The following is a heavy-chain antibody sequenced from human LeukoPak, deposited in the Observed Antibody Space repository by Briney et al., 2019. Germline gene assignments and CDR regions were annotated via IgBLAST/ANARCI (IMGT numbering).Heavy chain of an antibody. CDR3: ARGPPGTRIDYDFWSGYYTGYYFDY. Sequence: PSETLSLTCAVYGGSFSGYYWSWIRQPPGKGLEWIGEINHSGSTNYNPSLKSRVTISVDTSKNQFSLKLSSVTAADTAVYYCARGPPGTRIDYDFWSGYYTGYYFDYWGQGTLVTVSS. J-gene: IGHJ4*02. V-gene: IGHV4-34*01. D-gene: IGHD3-3*01. CDR2: INHSGST. CDR1: GGSFSGYY.